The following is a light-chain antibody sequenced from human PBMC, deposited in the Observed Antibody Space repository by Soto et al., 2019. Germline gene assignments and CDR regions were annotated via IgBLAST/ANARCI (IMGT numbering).Light chain of an antibody. CDR2: GAS. V-gene: IGKV1-12*01. Sequence: IQMTQFPPSVSASVGGRLTITFRASQDDGKWVAWYQQKPGKAPTLLIHGASSLQSGVPPRYSGSGYGTDFTLTISSLQPEYFATYYCQQANSFPITFGQGTRLEIK. J-gene: IGKJ5*01. CDR3: QQANSFPIT. CDR1: QDDGKW.